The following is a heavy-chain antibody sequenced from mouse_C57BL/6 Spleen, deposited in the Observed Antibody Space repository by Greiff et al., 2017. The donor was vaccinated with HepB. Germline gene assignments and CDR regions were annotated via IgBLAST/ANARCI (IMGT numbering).Heavy chain of an antibody. CDR1: GYSITSGYY. CDR3: ARDTDYYGSFLFAY. Sequence: EVKVEESGPGLVKPSQSLSLTCSVTGYSITSGYYWNWIRQFPGNKLEWMGYISYDGSNNYNPSLKNRISITRDTSKNQFFLKLNSVTTEDTATYYCARDTDYYGSFLFAYWGQGTLVTVSA. V-gene: IGHV3-6*01. D-gene: IGHD1-1*01. CDR2: ISYDGSN. J-gene: IGHJ3*01.